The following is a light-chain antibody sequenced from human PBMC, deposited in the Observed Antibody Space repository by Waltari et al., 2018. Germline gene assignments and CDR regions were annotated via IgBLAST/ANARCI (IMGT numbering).Light chain of an antibody. CDR1: NLGGTV. CDR3: QTSDDTTVV. Sequence: SLELIQPPSVSVSPGQTARITCSGGNLGGTVACWYQKKPGQSPFLVIFQGTRRPPDLPERFSGSSSGNTATLTISGTQPVDEADYFCQTSDDTTVVFGGGTKLTVL. J-gene: IGLJ2*01. CDR2: QGT. V-gene: IGLV3-1*01.